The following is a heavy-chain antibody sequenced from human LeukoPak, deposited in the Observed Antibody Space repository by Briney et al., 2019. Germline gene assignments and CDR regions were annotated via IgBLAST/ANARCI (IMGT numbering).Heavy chain of an antibody. V-gene: IGHV4-39*01. Sequence: PSETLSLTCTVSGGSISSSSYYWGWIRQPPGKGLEWIGSIYYSGSTYYNPSLKSRVTISVDTSKNQFSLKLGSVTAADTAVYYCARHKALSGTKGNYFDYWGQGTLVTVSS. CDR3: ARHKALSGTKGNYFDY. CDR2: IYYSGST. CDR1: GGSISSSSYY. D-gene: IGHD1-26*01. J-gene: IGHJ4*02.